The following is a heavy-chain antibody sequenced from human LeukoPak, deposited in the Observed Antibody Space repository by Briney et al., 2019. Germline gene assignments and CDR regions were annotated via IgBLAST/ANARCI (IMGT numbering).Heavy chain of an antibody. V-gene: IGHV3-21*01. Sequence: GGSLRLSCAASEFTFKSYSFNWIRQPPGGRLEWVSSISSGSTYIYYSDSVKGRFTVSRDNAKNSLFLQMNNLRAEDTAVYYCARDPFYYDAAGSDDYWGQGTLVTVSS. CDR1: EFTFKSYS. CDR2: ISSGSTYI. D-gene: IGHD3-22*01. J-gene: IGHJ4*02. CDR3: ARDPFYYDAAGSDDY.